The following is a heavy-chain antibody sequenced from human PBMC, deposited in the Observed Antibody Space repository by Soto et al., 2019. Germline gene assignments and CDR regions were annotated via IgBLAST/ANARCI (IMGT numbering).Heavy chain of an antibody. CDR1: GFTFYNTW. CDR2: VKSKTDGGAT. D-gene: IGHD6-13*01. V-gene: IGHV3-15*01. CDR3: AREPEGIAAALDY. J-gene: IGHJ4*02. Sequence: EVQLVESGGDLVKPGGSLRLSCTASGFTFYNTWMSWVRQAPGKGLEWVGRVKSKTDGGATDYTAPVKGRFTISRDDSQNTLYLQMNSLRAEDTALYYCAREPEGIAAALDYWGRGTLVTVSS.